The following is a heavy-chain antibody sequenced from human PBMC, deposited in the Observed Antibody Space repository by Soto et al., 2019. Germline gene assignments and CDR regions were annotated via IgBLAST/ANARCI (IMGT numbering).Heavy chain of an antibody. V-gene: IGHV1-46*03. CDR1: GYTFAIYY. J-gene: IGHJ4*02. D-gene: IGHD3-10*01. Sequence: QVQLVQSGAEVKKPGASVKVSCKASGYTFAIYYIHWVRQAPGQGLEWMGVFNPSRGGTTYAQKFQGQVTMTKDASRSTVYMDLSSLTSEDTAVYYCGRDLGETAASSLGYWGQGTLVTVSS. CDR2: FNPSRGGT. CDR3: GRDLGETAASSLGY.